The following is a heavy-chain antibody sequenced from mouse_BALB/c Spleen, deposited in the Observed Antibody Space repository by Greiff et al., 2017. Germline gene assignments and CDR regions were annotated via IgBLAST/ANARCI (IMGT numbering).Heavy chain of an antibody. J-gene: IGHJ3*01. D-gene: IGHD2-2*01. CDR3: TIRVYYGYDGGFAY. V-gene: IGHV1-5*01. CDR1: GYSFTSYW. CDR2: IYPGNSDT. Sequence: DVQLQESGTVLARPGASVKMSCKASGYSFTSYWMHWVKQRPGQGLEWIGAIYPGNSDTSYNQKFKGKAKLTAVTSASTAYMELSSLTNEDSAIYYCTIRVYYGYDGGFAYWGQGTLVTVSA.